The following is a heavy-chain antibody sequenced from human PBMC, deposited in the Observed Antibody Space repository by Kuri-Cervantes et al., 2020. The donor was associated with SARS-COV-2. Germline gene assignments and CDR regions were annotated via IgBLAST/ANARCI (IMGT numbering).Heavy chain of an antibody. J-gene: IGHJ5*02. CDR2: IFSNDEK. D-gene: IGHD6-13*01. Sequence: SGPTLVKPTETLTLTCTVPGFSLSNARTGVSWIRQPPGKALEWLAHIFSNDEKSYSTSLKSRLTISKDTSKSQVVLTMTNMDPVDTATYYCARPYSSSWYWFDPWGQGTLVTVSS. V-gene: IGHV2-26*01. CDR1: GFSLSNARTG. CDR3: ARPYSSSWYWFDP.